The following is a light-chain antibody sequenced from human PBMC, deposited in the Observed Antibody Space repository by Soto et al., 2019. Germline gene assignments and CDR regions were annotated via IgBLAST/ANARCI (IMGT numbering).Light chain of an antibody. V-gene: IGKV1-9*01. CDR3: QQLNSYPIT. Sequence: DIQLTQSPSFLSASVGDRVTITCRASQGISTFLAWYQLKPGKAPKLLIYAASTLQSGVPSRFSGSGSGTEFTLTISSLQPEDXATYYCQQLNSYPITFGQGTRLEIK. J-gene: IGKJ5*01. CDR1: QGISTF. CDR2: AAS.